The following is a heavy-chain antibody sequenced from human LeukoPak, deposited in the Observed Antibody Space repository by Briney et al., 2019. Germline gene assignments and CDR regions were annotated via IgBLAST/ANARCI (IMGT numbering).Heavy chain of an antibody. D-gene: IGHD3-22*01. V-gene: IGHV1-18*01. J-gene: IGHJ4*02. Sequence: GASVKVSCKASGYTFTSYGISWVRQAPGQGLEWMGWISAYNGNTNYAQKLQGRVTMTTDTSTSTAYMELRSLRSDDTAVYYCARATYYYDSSGYYYLGDYWGQGTLVTVSS. CDR2: ISAYNGNT. CDR1: GYTFTSYG. CDR3: ARATYYYDSSGYYYLGDY.